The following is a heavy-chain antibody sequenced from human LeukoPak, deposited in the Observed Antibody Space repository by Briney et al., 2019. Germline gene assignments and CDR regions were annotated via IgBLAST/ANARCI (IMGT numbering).Heavy chain of an antibody. Sequence: LETLSLTCTVSGGSMSIDYWRCIRQPPGRGRELIWYMYYSGRNNSNPSLKSRVPISVDTSKNQFSLKLRSVTAAATAVYYCARGGGGGWIPGTGFDYWGQAPLVTVSS. D-gene: IGHD1-14*01. V-gene: IGHV4-59*01. CDR2: MYYSGRN. J-gene: IGHJ4*02. CDR1: GGSMSIDY. CDR3: ARGGGGGWIPGTGFDY.